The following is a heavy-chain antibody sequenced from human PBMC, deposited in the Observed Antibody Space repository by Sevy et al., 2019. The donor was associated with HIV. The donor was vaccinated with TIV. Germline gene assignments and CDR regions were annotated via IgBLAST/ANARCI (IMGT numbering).Heavy chain of an antibody. CDR2: ISAYNGNT. Sequence: ASVKVSYKASGYTFTSYGISWVRQAPGQGLEWMGWISAYNGNTNYAQKLQGRVTMTTDTSTSTAYMELRSLRSDDTAVYYCARDTIPITMIVVAPGGDAFDIWGQGTMVTVSS. D-gene: IGHD3-22*01. CDR1: GYTFTSYG. CDR3: ARDTIPITMIVVAPGGDAFDI. V-gene: IGHV1-18*04. J-gene: IGHJ3*02.